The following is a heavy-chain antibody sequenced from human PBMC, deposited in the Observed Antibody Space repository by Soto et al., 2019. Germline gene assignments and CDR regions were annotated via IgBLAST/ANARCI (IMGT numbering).Heavy chain of an antibody. CDR2: IRGSGGDT. J-gene: IGHJ5*02. CDR1: GFTFSSYA. V-gene: IGHV3-23*01. D-gene: IGHD3-22*01. Sequence: EVQLLESGGGLVQPGGSLRLACAASGFTFSSYAMSWVRQAPGKGLEWVSAIRGSGGDTYYADSVKGRFTISRDNSKNTLYLQMNSLRAEDTAVYYCAKEYYYENGPDHWGQGTLVIVSS. CDR3: AKEYYYENGPDH.